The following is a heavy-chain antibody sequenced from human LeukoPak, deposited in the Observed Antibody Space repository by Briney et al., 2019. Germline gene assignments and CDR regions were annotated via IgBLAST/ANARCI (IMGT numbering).Heavy chain of an antibody. CDR1: GFTFSSYG. J-gene: IGHJ4*02. V-gene: IGHV3-30*02. CDR3: AKDKDYGDYVFDY. CDR2: IRYDGSNK. D-gene: IGHD4-17*01. Sequence: GGSLRLSCAASGFTFSSYGMHWVRQAPGKGLEWVAFIRYDGSNKCYADSVKGRFTISRDNSKNTLYLQMNSLRAEDTAVYYCAKDKDYGDYVFDYWGQGTLVTVSS.